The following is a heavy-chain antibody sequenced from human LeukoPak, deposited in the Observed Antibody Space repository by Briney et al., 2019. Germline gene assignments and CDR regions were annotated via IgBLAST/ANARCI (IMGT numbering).Heavy chain of an antibody. V-gene: IGHV4-38-2*02. CDR1: GYSISSGYY. CDR3: ARDLKRIAAVQPPEFDY. D-gene: IGHD6-13*01. J-gene: IGHJ4*02. CDR2: IYHSGST. Sequence: PSETLSLTCTVSGYSISSGYYWGWIRQPPGKGLEWIGSIYHSGSTYYNPSLKSRVTISVDTSKNQFSLKLSSVTAADTALYYCARDLKRIAAVQPPEFDYWGQGTLVTVSS.